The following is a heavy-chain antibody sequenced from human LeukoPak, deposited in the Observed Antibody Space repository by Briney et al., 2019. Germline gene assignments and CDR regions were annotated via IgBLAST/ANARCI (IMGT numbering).Heavy chain of an antibody. J-gene: IGHJ3*02. CDR3: AREPNGDFIGAFDM. V-gene: IGHV3-23*01. CDR1: GFTFSAYA. CDR2: ICGGGSA. D-gene: IGHD4-17*01. Sequence: GGSLRLSCTASGFTFSAYAMMWVRQAPGKGPEWVSAICGGGSAFYADSVKGRVTISRDNSKYTLFLQMNSLRAEDTAVYYCAREPNGDFIGAFDMWGPGTMVTVSS.